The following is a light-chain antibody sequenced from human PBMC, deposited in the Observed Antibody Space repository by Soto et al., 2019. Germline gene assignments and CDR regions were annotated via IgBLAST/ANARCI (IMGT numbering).Light chain of an antibody. Sequence: EIVLTQSPGTLSLSPGERATLSCRASQSISGSYLAWYQQTPGQAPRLLIFGASSRATGIPDRFSGSGSGTDFTLTISRLEPEDFAVYYCQQYHSSPRTFGQGTKVEIK. CDR3: QQYHSSPRT. J-gene: IGKJ1*01. V-gene: IGKV3-20*01. CDR2: GAS. CDR1: QSISGSY.